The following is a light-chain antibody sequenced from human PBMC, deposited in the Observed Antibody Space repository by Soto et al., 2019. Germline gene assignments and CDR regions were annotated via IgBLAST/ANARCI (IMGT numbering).Light chain of an antibody. CDR3: QQYNSYSPVYT. CDR2: KAS. J-gene: IGKJ2*01. CDR1: QSISSW. V-gene: IGKV1-5*03. Sequence: DIQMTQSPSTLSASVGDRVTITCRASQSISSWLAWYQQKPGKAPKLLIYKASSLESGVPSRFSGSGSGTECTLTISILQPDDFATYDCQQYNSYSPVYTFGQGTKLEIK.